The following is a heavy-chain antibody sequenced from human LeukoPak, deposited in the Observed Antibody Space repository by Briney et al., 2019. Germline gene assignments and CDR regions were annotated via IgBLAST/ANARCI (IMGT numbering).Heavy chain of an antibody. Sequence: ASVKVSCKASGYTFTSYDINWVRQATGQGLEWMGWINPNSGGTNYAQKFQGRVTMTRDTSISTAYMELSRLRSDDTAVYYCARGPLYSSGWYHYYYYRDVWGKGTTVTISS. V-gene: IGHV1-2*02. CDR3: ARGPLYSSGWYHYYYYRDV. D-gene: IGHD6-19*01. CDR2: INPNSGGT. J-gene: IGHJ6*03. CDR1: GYTFTSYD.